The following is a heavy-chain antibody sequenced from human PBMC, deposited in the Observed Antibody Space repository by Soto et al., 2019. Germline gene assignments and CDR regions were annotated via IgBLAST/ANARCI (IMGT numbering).Heavy chain of an antibody. D-gene: IGHD2-2*01. CDR3: AKDCCSSTRPNWFDP. CDR1: GFTFSSYA. V-gene: IGHV3-23*01. CDR2: ISGSGGST. J-gene: IGHJ5*02. Sequence: GGSLRLSCAASGFTFSSYAMSWVRQAPGKGLEWVSAISGSGGSTYYADSVKGRFTISRDNSKNTLYLQMNSLRAEDTAVYYYAKDCCSSTRPNWFDPWGQGTLVTVSS.